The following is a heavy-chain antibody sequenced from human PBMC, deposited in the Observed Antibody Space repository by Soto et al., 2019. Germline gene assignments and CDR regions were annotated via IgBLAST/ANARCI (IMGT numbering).Heavy chain of an antibody. CDR1: GGSISSYY. CDR2: IYYSGST. Sequence: QVQLQESGPGLVKPSETLSLTCTISGGSISSYYWSWIRQPPGKGLEWIGYIYYSGSTNYNPSLTSRVTISVDTSKNQFPLKLSSVTAADTAVYYCARRYGYAFDIWGQGTMVTVSS. V-gene: IGHV4-59*01. D-gene: IGHD4-17*01. J-gene: IGHJ3*02. CDR3: ARRYGYAFDI.